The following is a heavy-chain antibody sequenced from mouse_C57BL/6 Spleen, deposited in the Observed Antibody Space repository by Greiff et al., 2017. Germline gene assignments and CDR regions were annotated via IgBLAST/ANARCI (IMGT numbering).Heavy chain of an antibody. CDR1: GYTFTDYY. Sequence: VQLQESGPVLVRPGASVKMSCKASGYTFTDYYMNWVKQSPGKSLEWIGVIDPSNGGTSYNPKFKGKATLTVDKSSSTAYMELNSLTSEDSAVYYCARGTTVVATDYWGQGTTLTVSS. J-gene: IGHJ2*01. D-gene: IGHD1-1*01. CDR3: ARGTTVVATDY. CDR2: IDPSNGGT. V-gene: IGHV1-19*01.